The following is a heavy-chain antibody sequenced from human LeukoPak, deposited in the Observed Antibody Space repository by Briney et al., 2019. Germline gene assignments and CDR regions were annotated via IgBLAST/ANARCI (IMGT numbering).Heavy chain of an antibody. CDR3: ARGLYASFDY. CDR1: GFTFSNHW. CDR2: IKSDGSST. J-gene: IGHJ4*02. V-gene: IGHV3-74*01. D-gene: IGHD3-16*01. Sequence: GGSLRLSCEGSGFTFSNHWMYWVRRAPGKGLVWVSRIKSDGSSTTYADSVKGRFTISRDNAKNTLYLQMNSLRADDTAVYFCARGLYASFDYLGQGTLVTVSS.